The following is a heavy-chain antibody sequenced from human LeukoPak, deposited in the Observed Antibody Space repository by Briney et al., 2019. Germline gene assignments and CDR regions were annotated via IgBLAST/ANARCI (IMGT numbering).Heavy chain of an antibody. V-gene: IGHV4-59*01. CDR2: IYYSGST. CDR3: AREPSHCSSGSCYSGSFDY. Sequence: PSETLSLTCTVSGGSISSYYWSWIRQPPGKGLEWIGYIYYSGSTNYNPSLKSRVTISVDTSKNQFSLKLSSVTAADTAVYYCAREPSHCSSGSCYSGSFDYWGQGTLVTVSS. D-gene: IGHD2-15*01. CDR1: GGSISSYY. J-gene: IGHJ4*02.